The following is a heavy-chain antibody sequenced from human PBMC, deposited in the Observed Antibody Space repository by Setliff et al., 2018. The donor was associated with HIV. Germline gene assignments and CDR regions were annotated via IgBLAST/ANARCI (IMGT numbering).Heavy chain of an antibody. V-gene: IGHV4-59*08. J-gene: IGHJ4*02. Sequence: KPSETLSLTCSVSGGSISSYYWTWVRQPPGKGLEWVGHIYYNGKTDYNPSLKSRLIMSVDGSNNQFSLGLTSVTAADTAVYYCATVRGDDPETYPNFAYWGQGGLVTVSS. D-gene: IGHD4-4*01. CDR1: GGSISSYY. CDR3: ATVRGDDPETYPNFAY. CDR2: IYYNGKT.